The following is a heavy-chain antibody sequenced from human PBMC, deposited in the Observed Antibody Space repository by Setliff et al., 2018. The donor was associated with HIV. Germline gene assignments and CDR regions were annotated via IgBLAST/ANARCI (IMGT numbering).Heavy chain of an antibody. D-gene: IGHD6-6*01. CDR1: GGSFSGYY. Sequence: SETLSLTCAVYGGSFSGYYWSWIRQPPGKGLEWIGEINHSGSTNYNPSLKSRVTISVVTSKNQFSLKLSSVTASDTAVYYCARRYRIAARPKWFDPWGQGTLVTVSS. CDR3: ARRYRIAARPKWFDP. CDR2: INHSGST. J-gene: IGHJ5*02. V-gene: IGHV4-34*01.